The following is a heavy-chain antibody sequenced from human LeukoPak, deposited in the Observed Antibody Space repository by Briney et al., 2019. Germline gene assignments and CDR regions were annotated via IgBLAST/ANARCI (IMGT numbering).Heavy chain of an antibody. CDR1: RFTFNNYG. CDR2: IKPDGTTK. Sequence: GGSLRLSCAASRFTFNNYGMHWVRQAPGKGLEWVANIKPDGTTKFYVDSVKGRFTISRDNALNSLYLQMNSLRAEDTAIYYCARSIPYGTTWYGRSDYWGQGTLVTVSS. V-gene: IGHV3-7*03. CDR3: ARSIPYGTTWYGRSDY. J-gene: IGHJ4*02. D-gene: IGHD6-13*01.